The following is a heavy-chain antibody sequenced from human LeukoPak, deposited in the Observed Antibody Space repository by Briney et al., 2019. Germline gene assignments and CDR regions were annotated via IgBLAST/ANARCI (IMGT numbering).Heavy chain of an antibody. D-gene: IGHD4-17*01. V-gene: IGHV4-59*12. CDR2: IDYSGST. CDR1: GGSISSYY. J-gene: IGHJ4*02. CDR3: ARGPSDYGFDY. Sequence: PSETLSLTCTVSGGSISSYYWSWIRQPPGKGLVWIGYIDYSGSTNYNPSLKSRVTISVDTSKNQFSLKLSSVTAADTAVYYCARGPSDYGFDYWGQGTLVTVSS.